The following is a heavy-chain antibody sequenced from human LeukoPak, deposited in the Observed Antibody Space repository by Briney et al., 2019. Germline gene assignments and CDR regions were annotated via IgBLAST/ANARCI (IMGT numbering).Heavy chain of an antibody. CDR3: ARTYGSSGQGYLDL. V-gene: IGHV4-59*01. D-gene: IGHD6-13*01. J-gene: IGHJ2*01. Sequence: PSETLSLTCTVSGGSISSYYWSWIRQPPGKGLEWIGYIYYSGSTNYSPSLKSRLTISVDTSKNQFSLKLSSVTAADTAVYYCARTYGSSGQGYLDLWGRGTLVTVSS. CDR2: IYYSGST. CDR1: GGSISSYY.